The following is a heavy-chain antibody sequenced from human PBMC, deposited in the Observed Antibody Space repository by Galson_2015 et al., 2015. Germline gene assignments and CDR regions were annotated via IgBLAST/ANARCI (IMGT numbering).Heavy chain of an antibody. CDR2: IRSKAYGGTT. D-gene: IGHD3-3*01. J-gene: IGHJ5*02. Sequence: SLRLSCAASGFTFGDYAMSWFRQAPGKGLEWVGFIRSKAYGGTTEYAASVKGRFTISRDDSKSIAYLQMNSLKTEDTAVYYCTRGLYDFWSGYGTSHGGWFDPWGQGTLVTVSS. CDR3: TRGLYDFWSGYGTSHGGWFDP. CDR1: GFTFGDYA. V-gene: IGHV3-49*03.